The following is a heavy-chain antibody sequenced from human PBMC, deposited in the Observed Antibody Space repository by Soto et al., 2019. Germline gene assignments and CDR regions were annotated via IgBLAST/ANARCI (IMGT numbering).Heavy chain of an antibody. Sequence: SVKVSCKASGGTFSSYAISWVRQAPGQGLEWMGGIIPIFGTANYAQKFQGRVTITADESTSTAYMELSSLRSEDTAVYYCARDRVVVPAARYYYYYYGMDVWRQGTTVTVSS. D-gene: IGHD2-2*01. CDR2: IIPIFGTA. CDR3: ARDRVVVPAARYYYYYYGMDV. CDR1: GGTFSSYA. J-gene: IGHJ6*02. V-gene: IGHV1-69*13.